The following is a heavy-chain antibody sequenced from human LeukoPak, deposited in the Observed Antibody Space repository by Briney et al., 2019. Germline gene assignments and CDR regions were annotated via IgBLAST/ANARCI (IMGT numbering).Heavy chain of an antibody. D-gene: IGHD1-26*01. J-gene: IGHJ6*03. CDR2: ISSGGSTI. CDR3: AREWYSMDV. V-gene: IGHV3-48*03. Sequence: GGSLRLSCAASGFTFSSCEMNWVRQAPGKGLEWVSYISSGGSTIYYADSVKGRFTISRDNAKNSLYLQMNSLRAEDKAVYYCAREWYSMDVWGKGTTVTVSS. CDR1: GFTFSSCE.